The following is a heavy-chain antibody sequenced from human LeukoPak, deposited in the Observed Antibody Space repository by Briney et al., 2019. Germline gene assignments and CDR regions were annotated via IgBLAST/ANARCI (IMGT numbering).Heavy chain of an antibody. CDR1: GYTFTSYG. Sequence: GASVKVSCKASGYTFTSYGISWVRQAPGQGLEWMGWISAYNGNTNYAQKLRGRVTMTTDTSTSTAYMELRSLRSDDTAVYYCARVLRGYYGSGTTGWFDPWGQGTLVTVSS. CDR3: ARVLRGYYGSGTTGWFDP. CDR2: ISAYNGNT. V-gene: IGHV1-18*01. J-gene: IGHJ5*02. D-gene: IGHD3-10*01.